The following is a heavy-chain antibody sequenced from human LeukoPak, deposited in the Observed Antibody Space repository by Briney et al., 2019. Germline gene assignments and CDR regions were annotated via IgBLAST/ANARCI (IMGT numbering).Heavy chain of an antibody. Sequence: GGSLRLSCAASGFTFSSYGMHWVRQAPGKGLEWVSFISSSGGSIYYADSVKGRFTISRDNAKNSLYLQMNSLRAEDTALYYCARDRGYYSYYGMDVWGQGTTVTVSS. CDR3: ARDRGYYSYYGMDV. V-gene: IGHV3-48*04. D-gene: IGHD3-16*01. CDR2: ISSSGGSI. J-gene: IGHJ6*02. CDR1: GFTFSSYG.